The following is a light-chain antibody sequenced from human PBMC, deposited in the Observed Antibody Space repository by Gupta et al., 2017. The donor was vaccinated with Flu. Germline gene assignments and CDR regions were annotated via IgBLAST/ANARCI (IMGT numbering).Light chain of an antibody. CDR3: AAWDDSLSGLWV. CDR1: SSNIGSYY. Sequence: QSVLTQPPSASGTPGPRVTISCSGSSSNIGSYYVYWYQQLPGTAPKPLIHGNNQRPSGVPDRFSGSKSGTSASLAISGLRSEDEANYYCAAWDDSLSGLWVFGGGTKLTVL. CDR2: GNN. J-gene: IGLJ3*02. V-gene: IGLV1-47*01.